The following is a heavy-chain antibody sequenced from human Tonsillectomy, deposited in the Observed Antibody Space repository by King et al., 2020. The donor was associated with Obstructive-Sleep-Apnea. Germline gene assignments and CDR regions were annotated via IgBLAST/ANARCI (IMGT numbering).Heavy chain of an antibody. CDR3: ARETGGTGIQVGYFDN. V-gene: IGHV3-33*01. Sequence: QLVQSGGGVVQPGRSLRLSCAVSGFTLRSYGMHWVRQAPGKGLEWVAVLWNDESNKYYAESMKGRFTISRDNSKNTLYLQMDSLRPDDTAVYYCARETGGTGIQVGYFDNWGQGTLVTVSS. CDR1: GFTLRSYG. J-gene: IGHJ4*02. CDR2: LWNDESNK. D-gene: IGHD3-10*01.